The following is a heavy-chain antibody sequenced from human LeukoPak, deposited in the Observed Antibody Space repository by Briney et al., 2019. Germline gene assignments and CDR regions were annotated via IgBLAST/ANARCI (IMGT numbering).Heavy chain of an antibody. CDR2: ISSSSSMI. CDR3: ARDYGDLPARVPYFDY. V-gene: IGHV3-48*02. D-gene: IGHD4-17*01. Sequence: GGSLRLFCAASGFTFSSYSMNWVRQAPAKGLEWVSYISSSSSMIYYADSVKGRFTISRDNAKNSLYLQMKSLRDEDTAIYYCARDYGDLPARVPYFDYWGQGTLVTVSS. J-gene: IGHJ4*02. CDR1: GFTFSSYS.